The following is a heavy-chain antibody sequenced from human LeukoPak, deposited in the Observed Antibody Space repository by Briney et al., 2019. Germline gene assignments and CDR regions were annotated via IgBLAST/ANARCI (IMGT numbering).Heavy chain of an antibody. CDR2: IVGSGDST. V-gene: IGHV3-23*01. D-gene: IGHD1-26*01. CDR1: GLTFSSHA. CDR3: AKGRGSANSGSNY. J-gene: IGHJ4*02. Sequence: PGGSLRLSCAASGLTFSSHAMSLVRQAPGKGLEWVSVIVGSGDSTYYADSVKGRFTISRDNSKNTLYLQMNSLSAEDTAVYYCAKGRGSANSGSNYWGQGTQVTVSS.